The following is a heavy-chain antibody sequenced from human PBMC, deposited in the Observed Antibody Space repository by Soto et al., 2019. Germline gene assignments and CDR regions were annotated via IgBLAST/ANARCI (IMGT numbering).Heavy chain of an antibody. D-gene: IGHD3-10*01. CDR1: GFTFSSYD. Sequence: EVQLVESGGGLVQPGGSLRLSCAASGFTFSSYDMHWVRQATGKGLEWVSAIGTAGDTYYPGSVKVRFTISRENAKNSLYLQMNSLRAEDTAVYYCARDRDYYGMDVWGQGTTVTVSS. J-gene: IGHJ6*02. CDR2: IGTAGDT. V-gene: IGHV3-13*01. CDR3: ARDRDYYGMDV.